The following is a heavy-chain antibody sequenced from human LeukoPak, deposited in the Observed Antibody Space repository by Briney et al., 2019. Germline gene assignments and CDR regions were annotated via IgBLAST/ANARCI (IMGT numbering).Heavy chain of an antibody. D-gene: IGHD3-22*01. CDR1: GGSISSGDYY. Sequence: SETLSLTCTVSGGSISSGDYYWSWIRQPPGKGLEWIGSIYYSGSTYYNPSLKSRVTISVDTSKNQFSLKLSSVTAADTAVYYCARVGYLLAFDIWGQGTMVTVSS. CDR2: IYYSGST. J-gene: IGHJ3*02. CDR3: ARVGYLLAFDI. V-gene: IGHV4-39*07.